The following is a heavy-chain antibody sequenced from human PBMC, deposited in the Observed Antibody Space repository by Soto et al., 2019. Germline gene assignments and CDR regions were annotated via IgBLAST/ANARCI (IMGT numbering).Heavy chain of an antibody. D-gene: IGHD6-19*01. CDR2: IYYSGST. Sequence: SETLSLTCTVSGGSISSYYWSWIRQPPGKGLEWIGYIYYSGSTNYNPSLKSRVTISVDTSKNQFSLKLSSVTAADTAVYYCAGGSGPYYYGMDVWGQGTTVTVSS. CDR1: GGSISSYY. CDR3: AGGSGPYYYGMDV. V-gene: IGHV4-59*01. J-gene: IGHJ6*02.